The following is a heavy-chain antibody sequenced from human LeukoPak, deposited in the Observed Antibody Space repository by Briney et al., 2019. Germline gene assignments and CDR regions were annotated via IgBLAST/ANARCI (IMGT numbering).Heavy chain of an antibody. CDR1: GFTFSSYG. J-gene: IGHJ4*02. CDR3: AKDDSNLISLPDY. Sequence: PGGSLRLSCAASGFTFSSYGMHWVRQAPGKGLERVAVISYDGSNKYYADSVKGRFTISRDNSKNTLYLQMSSLRAEDTAVYYCAKDDSNLISLPDYWGQGTLVTVSS. V-gene: IGHV3-30*18. D-gene: IGHD4-11*01. CDR2: ISYDGSNK.